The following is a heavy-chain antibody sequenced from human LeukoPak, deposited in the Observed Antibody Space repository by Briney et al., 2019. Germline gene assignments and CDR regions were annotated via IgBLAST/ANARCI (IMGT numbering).Heavy chain of an antibody. D-gene: IGHD3-22*01. CDR2: IYHSGST. V-gene: IGHV4-30-2*01. J-gene: IGHJ4*02. Sequence: SQTLSLTCTVSGGSISSGGYYWSWIRQPPGKGLEWIGYIYHSGSTYYNPSLKSRVTISVDRSKNQFSLKLSSVTAADTAVYYCARGPDSSGYYLNYWGQGTLVTVSS. CDR3: ARGPDSSGYYLNY. CDR1: GGSISSGGYY.